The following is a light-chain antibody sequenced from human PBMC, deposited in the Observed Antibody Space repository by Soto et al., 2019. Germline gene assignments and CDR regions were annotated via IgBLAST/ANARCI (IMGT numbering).Light chain of an antibody. J-gene: IGKJ3*01. CDR1: QGINNY. CDR3: QEYISAPFT. Sequence: DIEVTQSQPSLSPTVGERVTITCRTTQGINNYLAWYQQKPGKVPKLLIYAASTLQSGVPSRFSGSGSGTDFTLTISSLQPEDVATYYCQEYISAPFTFGPGTKVAIK. CDR2: AAS. V-gene: IGKV1-27*01.